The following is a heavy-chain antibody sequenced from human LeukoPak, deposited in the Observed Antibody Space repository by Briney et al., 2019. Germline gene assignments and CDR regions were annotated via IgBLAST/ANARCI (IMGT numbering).Heavy chain of an antibody. CDR2: VYYSGST. CDR3: ARASGYSGYPFDY. J-gene: IGHJ4*02. V-gene: IGHV4-59*02. D-gene: IGHD5-12*01. CDR1: GGSVSNYY. Sequence: PSETLSLTCTVSGGSVSNYYWSWIRQPPGKGLEYIGHVYYSGSTNYNPSLKSRVTISVDTSKNQFSLKLSSVTAADTAVYYCARASGYSGYPFDYWGQGTLVTVSS.